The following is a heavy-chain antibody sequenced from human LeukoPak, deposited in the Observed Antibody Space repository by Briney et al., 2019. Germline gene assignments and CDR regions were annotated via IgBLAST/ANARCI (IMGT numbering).Heavy chain of an antibody. J-gene: IGHJ5*02. Sequence: PSETLSLTCTVSGGSISSYYWSWIRQPAGKGLEWIGRIYTSGSTNYNPSLKSRVTMSVDTSKNQLSLKLSSVTAADRAVYYCARAPGIAAAHNWFDPWGQGTLVTVSS. CDR1: GGSISSYY. CDR2: IYTSGST. D-gene: IGHD6-13*01. V-gene: IGHV4-4*07. CDR3: ARAPGIAAAHNWFDP.